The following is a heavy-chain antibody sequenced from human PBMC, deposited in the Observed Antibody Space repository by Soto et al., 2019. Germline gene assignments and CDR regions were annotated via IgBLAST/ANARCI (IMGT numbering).Heavy chain of an antibody. Sequence: PGGSLRLSCAASGFTFSSYSMNWVRQAPGKGLEWVSYISSSSSTVYYADSVKGRFTISRDNAKNSLYLQMNSLRAEDTAVYYCASGFLRAVAGILSYYMDVWGKGTTVTVSS. CDR3: ASGFLRAVAGILSYYMDV. CDR1: GFTFSSYS. CDR2: ISSSSSTV. J-gene: IGHJ6*03. V-gene: IGHV3-48*01. D-gene: IGHD6-19*01.